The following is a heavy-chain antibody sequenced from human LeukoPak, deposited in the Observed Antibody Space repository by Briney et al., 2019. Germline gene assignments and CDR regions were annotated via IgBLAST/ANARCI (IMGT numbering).Heavy chain of an antibody. CDR3: ARHQYSSSWSPFYY. Sequence: SETLSLPCTVSGGSISSYYWSWIRQPPGKGLEWIGYIYYSGSTNYNPSLKSRVTISVDTSKNQFSLKLSSVTAADTAVYYCARHQYSSSWSPFYYWGQGTLVTVSS. V-gene: IGHV4-59*08. J-gene: IGHJ4*02. CDR1: GGSISSYY. CDR2: IYYSGST. D-gene: IGHD6-13*01.